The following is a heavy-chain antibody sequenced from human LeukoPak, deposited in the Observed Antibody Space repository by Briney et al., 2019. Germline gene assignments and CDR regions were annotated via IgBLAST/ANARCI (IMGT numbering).Heavy chain of an antibody. J-gene: IGHJ3*01. Sequence: SQTLSLTCAISGDSVSSTSATWNWIRQSPSRGLEWLGRTCYRSKWYNNYALSVKSRITINPDTSKNQFSLQLNSVTPEDTAIYYCARDPAYSSDWTKNALGVWGQGTMVTVSS. CDR2: TCYRSKWYN. V-gene: IGHV6-1*01. CDR3: ARDPAYSSDWTKNALGV. CDR1: GDSVSSTSAT. D-gene: IGHD6-19*01.